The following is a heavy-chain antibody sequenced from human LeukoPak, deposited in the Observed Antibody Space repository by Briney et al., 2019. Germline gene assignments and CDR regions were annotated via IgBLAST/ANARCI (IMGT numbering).Heavy chain of an antibody. V-gene: IGHV4-59*08. D-gene: IGHD3-10*01. J-gene: IGHJ4*02. CDR3: ARHVVLRSFGELSATYFDY. CDR2: IYYSGST. CDR1: GGSISSYY. Sequence: SETLSLTCTVSGGSISSYYWSWIRQPPGKGLEWIGYIYYSGSTNYNPSLKSRVTISVDTSKNQFSLKLSSVTAADTAVYYCARHVVLRSFGELSATYFDYWGQGTLVTVSS.